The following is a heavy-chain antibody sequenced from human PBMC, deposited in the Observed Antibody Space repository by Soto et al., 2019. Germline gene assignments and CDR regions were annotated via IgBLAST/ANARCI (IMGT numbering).Heavy chain of an antibody. CDR3: ASGGPGLTNARNVFHH. CDR1: GYTFTSYD. V-gene: IGHV1-8*01. CDR2: MNPNSGNT. J-gene: IGHJ1*01. Sequence: QVQLVQSGAEVKKPGASVKVSCKASGYTFTSYDINWVRQATGQGLEWMGWMNPNSGNTGYAQKFQGRVTMTRNTSISTAYMELSSLRSDDTAVYYCASGGPGLTNARNVFHHWGQGTLVTVSS. D-gene: IGHD3-10*01.